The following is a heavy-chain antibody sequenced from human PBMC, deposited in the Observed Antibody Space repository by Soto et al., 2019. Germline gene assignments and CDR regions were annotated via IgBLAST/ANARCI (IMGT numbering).Heavy chain of an antibody. V-gene: IGHV1-69*02. CDR1: GDNFNSFI. CDR2: ILPSINKT. Sequence: QVQLAQSGPEVKKPGSSVKVACKASGDNFNSFIVNWVRQAPGQGLEWLGRILPSINKTNYGQIFQGRVSISADPSTSTVYLELSGLKSSDTGMYYFVEDLGGFRDCWGQGTLVSVSS. D-gene: IGHD6-25*01. CDR3: VEDLGGFRDC. J-gene: IGHJ4*02.